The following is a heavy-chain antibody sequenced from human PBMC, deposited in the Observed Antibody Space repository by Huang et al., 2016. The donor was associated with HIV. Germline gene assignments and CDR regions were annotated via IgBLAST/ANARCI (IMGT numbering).Heavy chain of an antibody. J-gene: IGHJ4*02. V-gene: IGHV3-7*01. CDR2: INLDGSER. Sequence: EVHLVESGGGLVRPGRSLRLSCAASGFTFRSYWMNWVRQGPGRGLEWVANINLDGSERFYVDSGRGRFTISRDNANNSVSLQLNSLKAEDTGVYYCARGFQAKPGDYWGQGTLVTVSS. CDR1: GFTFRSYW. CDR3: ARGFQAKPGDY.